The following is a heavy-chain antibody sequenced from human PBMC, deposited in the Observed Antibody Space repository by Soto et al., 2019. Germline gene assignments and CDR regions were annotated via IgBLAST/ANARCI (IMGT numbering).Heavy chain of an antibody. Sequence: QVQLVQSGAEVKKPGSSVKVSCKASGGTFSSYTISWVRQAPGQGLEWMGRIIPILGIANYAQKFQGRVTITADKSTSTAYMELSSLRSEDTAVYYCASDPPDYGAFDYWGQGTLVTVSS. CDR1: GGTFSSYT. CDR2: IIPILGIA. V-gene: IGHV1-69*02. J-gene: IGHJ4*02. D-gene: IGHD4-17*01. CDR3: ASDPPDYGAFDY.